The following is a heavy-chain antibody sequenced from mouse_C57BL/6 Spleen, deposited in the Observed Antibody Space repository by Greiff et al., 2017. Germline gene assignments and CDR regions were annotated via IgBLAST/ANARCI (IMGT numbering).Heavy chain of an antibody. J-gene: IGHJ2*01. CDR2: INYDGSST. D-gene: IGHD1-1*01. Sequence: EVKLVESEGGLVQPGSSMKLSCTASGFTFSDYYMAWVRQVPEKGLEWVANINYDGSSTYYLDSLKSRFIISRDNAKNILYLQMSSLKSEDTATYSCAREEDGSSYDYWGQGTTLTVSS. V-gene: IGHV5-16*01. CDR3: AREEDGSSYDY. CDR1: GFTFSDYY.